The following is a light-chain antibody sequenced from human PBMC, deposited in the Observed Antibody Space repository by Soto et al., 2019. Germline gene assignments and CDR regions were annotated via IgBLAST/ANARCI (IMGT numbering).Light chain of an antibody. J-gene: IGKJ1*01. CDR2: DTS. CDR1: QSVSSSY. Sequence: EIVVTQSPGTLSLSPGERATLSCRASQSVSSSYLAWYQQKPCQAPRLLIYDTSSRATGIPDRFSGSGSGTVFTLAIIILEPEDFAVYYCQQCGSSPSFGQGNKVELK. V-gene: IGKV3-20*01. CDR3: QQCGSSPS.